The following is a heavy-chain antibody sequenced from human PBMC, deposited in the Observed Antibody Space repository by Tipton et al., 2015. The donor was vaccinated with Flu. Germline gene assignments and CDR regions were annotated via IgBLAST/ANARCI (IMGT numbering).Heavy chain of an antibody. CDR1: GYPLSSYG. CDR2: ISGYDDDT. Sequence: QLVQSGPEVKKPGASMKVSCKASGYPLSSYGVSWVRQAPGQGLEWMGWISGYDDDTNYAQKFQGRVTMATDTSTSTAYMELRSLRSDDTAVYYCARPGGPAAVNPFSYFDFWGQGTLVTVSS. J-gene: IGHJ4*02. V-gene: IGHV1-18*04. CDR3: ARPGGPAAVNPFSYFDF. D-gene: IGHD2-2*01.